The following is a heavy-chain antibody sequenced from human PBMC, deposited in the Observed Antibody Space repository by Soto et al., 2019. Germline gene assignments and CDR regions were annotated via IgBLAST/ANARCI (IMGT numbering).Heavy chain of an antibody. CDR1: GFGFVKYG. Sequence: EVQLVESGGGVVRPGGSLRLSCAASGFGFVKYGMTWVRQGPGKGLEWVVIINRHGDRTTYADSVKARFTISRDNAKNYLYLQMNSLRAEDTAFYYCARDHRWGYEYGDYGDSWGQGTLVTVSS. J-gene: IGHJ4*02. CDR2: INRHGDRT. V-gene: IGHV3-20*04. D-gene: IGHD4-17*01. CDR3: ARDHRWGYEYGDYGDS.